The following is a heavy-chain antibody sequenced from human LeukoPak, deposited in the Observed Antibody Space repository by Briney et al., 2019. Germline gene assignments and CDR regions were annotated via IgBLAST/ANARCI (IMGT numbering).Heavy chain of an antibody. V-gene: IGHV3-53*01. Sequence: GGSLRLSCAASGFTVSSNYMSWVRQAPGKGLEWVSIIHSGGSTYYADSVKGRFTISRDNSKNTLYLQMNSLRAEDTAVYYCGRERNGDSGMDAWGKGTTVTVSS. CDR1: GFTVSSNY. CDR3: GRERNGDSGMDA. J-gene: IGHJ6*03. D-gene: IGHD4-17*01. CDR2: IHSGGST.